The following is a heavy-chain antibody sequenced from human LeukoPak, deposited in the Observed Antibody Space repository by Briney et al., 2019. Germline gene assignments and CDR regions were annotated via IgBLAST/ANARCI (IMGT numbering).Heavy chain of an antibody. V-gene: IGHV4-39*07. J-gene: IGHJ5*02. CDR1: GGSISSSSYY. CDR2: IYHSGST. Sequence: SETLSLTCTVSGGSISSSSYYWGWIRQPPGKGLEWIGSIYHSGSTYYNPSLKSRVTISVDTSKNQFSLKLSSVTAADTAVYYCARVPGPNWFDPWGQGTLVTVSS. CDR3: ARVPGPNWFDP.